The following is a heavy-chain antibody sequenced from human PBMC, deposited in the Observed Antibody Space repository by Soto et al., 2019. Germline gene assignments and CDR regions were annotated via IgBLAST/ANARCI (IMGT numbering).Heavy chain of an antibody. V-gene: IGHV4-59*01. Sequence: QVQLQESGPGLVKPSETLSLTCAVSGDSISTYYCMWIRQPPGKGLESIGYLYYGRSANYNPSLKXRXTXSXNTSTNQCPLTLSSMTAADTAVYYCALRSMAVVPEYWGQGTLVTVSS. CDR3: ALRSMAVVPEY. CDR2: LYYGRSA. J-gene: IGHJ4*02. D-gene: IGHD3-22*01. CDR1: GDSISTYY.